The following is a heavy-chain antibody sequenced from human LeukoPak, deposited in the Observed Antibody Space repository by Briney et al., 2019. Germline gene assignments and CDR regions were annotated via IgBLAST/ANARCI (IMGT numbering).Heavy chain of an antibody. CDR1: GYTFTSYG. V-gene: IGHV1-18*01. Sequence: ASVKVSCKASGYTFTSYGISWVRQAPGQGLEWMGWISAYNGNTNYAQKLQGRVTMTTDTSTSTAYMELSSLRSEDTAVYYCARGIGYCSSTSCYVTDYYYYYMDVWGKGTTVTISS. D-gene: IGHD2-2*01. CDR2: ISAYNGNT. J-gene: IGHJ6*03. CDR3: ARGIGYCSSTSCYVTDYYYYYMDV.